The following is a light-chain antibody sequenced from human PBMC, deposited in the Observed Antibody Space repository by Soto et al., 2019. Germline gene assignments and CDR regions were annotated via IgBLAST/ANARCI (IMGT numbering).Light chain of an antibody. CDR1: RSNIGHNY. V-gene: IGLV1-51*01. J-gene: IGLJ2*01. CDR3: GAWDTSLTTVL. CDR2: DNH. Sequence: QSVLTQPPSVSAAPGQKVTISCSGSRSNIGHNYVSWYQHLPGTAPKLLIYDNHKRPSGIPDRLSGSQSGTSATLGITGLQTGDEADYYCGAWDTSLTTVLFGGGTKLTVL.